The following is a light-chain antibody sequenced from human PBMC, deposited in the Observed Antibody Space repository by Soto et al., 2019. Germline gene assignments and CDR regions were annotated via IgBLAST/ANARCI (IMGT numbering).Light chain of an antibody. CDR2: DAS. V-gene: IGKV1-5*01. Sequence: DIQMTQSPSTLSASIGDRVTITCRASESIRTWLAWYQHKPGKAPKFLIYDASSLESGVPSRFSGYGSGTEFTLPISSLPPDDFATYYCQQYNNYPRTFGQGTKV. J-gene: IGKJ1*01. CDR1: ESIRTW. CDR3: QQYNNYPRT.